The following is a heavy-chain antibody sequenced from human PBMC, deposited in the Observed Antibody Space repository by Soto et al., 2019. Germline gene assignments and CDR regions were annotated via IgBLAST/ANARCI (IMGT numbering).Heavy chain of an antibody. V-gene: IGHV1-3*01. Sequence: AAVKVSCKASGYTFSSYAMHWGRQAPGQRLEWMGWINAGYGNTKSSQKFQDRVTISRDTSASTAYMELTSLRSEDTAVYYCARDTGDGTFDFWGQGTLVTVSS. CDR3: ARDTGDGTFDF. CDR2: INAGYGNT. J-gene: IGHJ4*02. CDR1: GYTFSSYA. D-gene: IGHD7-27*01.